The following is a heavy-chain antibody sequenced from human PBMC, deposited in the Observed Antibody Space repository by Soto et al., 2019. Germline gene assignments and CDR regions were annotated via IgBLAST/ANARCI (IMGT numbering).Heavy chain of an antibody. CDR2: ISGSGHAT. Sequence: EMRLLESGGGSVSPGASARLSCLTSGFMFDNYAMSWVRQSPARGLERVAAISGSGHATYYTQSVRGRFTISRDKSKKAVFLQMNNLRTEDTAIYYCARGRYFDASDGCANYWGLGTLVTVSP. V-gene: IGHV3-23*01. J-gene: IGHJ4*02. D-gene: IGHD2-21*02. CDR3: ARGRYFDASDGCANY. CDR1: GFMFDNYA.